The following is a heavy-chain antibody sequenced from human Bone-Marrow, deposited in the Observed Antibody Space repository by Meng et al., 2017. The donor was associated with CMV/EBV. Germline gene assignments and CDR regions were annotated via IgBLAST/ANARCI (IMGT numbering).Heavy chain of an antibody. CDR1: GYSISSSSYY. J-gene: IGHJ6*02. CDR3: ASEFLRGYSSKGYGMDV. V-gene: IGHV4-39*01. Sequence: SETLSLTCTVSGYSISSSSYYWGWIRQPPGKGLEWIGSIYYSGSTYYNPSLKSRVTISVDTSKNQFSLKLSSVTAADTAVYYCASEFLRGYSSKGYGMDVWGQGTTVTVSS. CDR2: IYYSGST. D-gene: IGHD5-18*01.